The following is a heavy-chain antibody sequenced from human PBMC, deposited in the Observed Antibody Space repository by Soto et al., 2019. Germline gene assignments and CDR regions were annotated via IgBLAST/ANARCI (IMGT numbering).Heavy chain of an antibody. D-gene: IGHD2-21*02. V-gene: IGHV3-9*01. Sequence: GGSLRLSCVASGFSFDDFVMNWVRQRPGKGLEWVSSVSWNSGAKLYADSVKGRFAISRDSAKKSVYLQMNSLRPDDTAFYYCAKGVATAVPVFDYCGEGTLVTV. J-gene: IGHJ4*02. CDR3: AKGVATAVPVFDY. CDR1: GFSFDDFV. CDR2: VSWNSGAK.